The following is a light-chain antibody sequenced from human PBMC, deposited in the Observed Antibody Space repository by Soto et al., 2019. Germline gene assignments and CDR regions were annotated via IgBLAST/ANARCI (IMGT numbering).Light chain of an antibody. CDR3: QSYDSSLSGRGGV. Sequence: QSVLTQPPSVSGAPGQRVTISCTGSSSNIGAGYDVHWYQQLPGPAPKLLTYGNSNRPSGVPDSCSGSKSGTSAFMAITGLQAEGEADSHRQSYDSSLSGRGGVFGGGTKVTVL. CDR2: GNS. CDR1: SSNIGAGYD. V-gene: IGLV1-40*01. J-gene: IGLJ2*01.